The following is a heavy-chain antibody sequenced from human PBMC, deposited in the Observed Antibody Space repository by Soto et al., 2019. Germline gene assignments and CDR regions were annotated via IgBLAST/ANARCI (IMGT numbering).Heavy chain of an antibody. CDR1: GFTFSSYG. Sequence: GGSLRLSCTASGFTFSSYGMHWVRQAPGKGLEWVAVIWYDGSNKYYADSVKGRFTISRDNSKNTLYLQMNSLRAEDTAVYYCARVPVPYYYYMDVWGKGTTVTVSS. J-gene: IGHJ6*03. V-gene: IGHV3-33*01. CDR2: IWYDGSNK. CDR3: ARVPVPYYYYMDV. D-gene: IGHD6-19*01.